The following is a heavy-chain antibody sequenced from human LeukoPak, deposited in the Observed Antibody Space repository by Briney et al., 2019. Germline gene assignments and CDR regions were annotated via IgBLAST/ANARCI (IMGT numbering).Heavy chain of an antibody. D-gene: IGHD2-15*01. CDR3: ARLLPDIGVSPAEYTY. J-gene: IGHJ4*02. CDR1: GGSISSDAYY. Sequence: PSETLSLTCTVSGGSISSDAYYWIRQPPGKGLEWIGYIYHSGSTYYNPSLKSRVTISVDRSKNQFSLKLSSVTAADTAVYYCARLLPDIGVSPAEYTYWGQGTLVTVSS. V-gene: IGHV4-30-2*01. CDR2: IYHSGST.